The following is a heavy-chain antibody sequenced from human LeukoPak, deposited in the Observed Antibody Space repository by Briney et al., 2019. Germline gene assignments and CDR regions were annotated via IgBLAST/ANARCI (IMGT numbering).Heavy chain of an antibody. CDR2: INPSGGST. J-gene: IGHJ5*02. D-gene: IGHD3-10*01. CDR1: GYTFTSYY. Sequence: ASVKVSCKASGYTFTSYYMHWVRQAPGQGLEWMGIINPSGGSTSYAQKFQGRVTMTRDTSTSTVYMELSSLRSEDTAVYYCARVDPMVRGVIGWFDPWGQGTLVTVSS. CDR3: ARVDPMVRGVIGWFDP. V-gene: IGHV1-46*01.